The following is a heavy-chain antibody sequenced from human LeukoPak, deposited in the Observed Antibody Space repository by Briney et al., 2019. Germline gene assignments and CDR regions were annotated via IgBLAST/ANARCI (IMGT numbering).Heavy chain of an antibody. J-gene: IGHJ4*02. Sequence: GGSLRLSCAASGFTFSSYSMNWVRQAPGKGLEWVSSISSSSSYIYYADSVKGRFTISRDNAKNSLYLQMNSLRAEDTAVYYCARYYYDSSGYWYYFDYWGQGTLVTVSS. D-gene: IGHD3-22*01. CDR2: ISSSSSYI. CDR3: ARYYYDSSGYWYYFDY. V-gene: IGHV3-21*01. CDR1: GFTFSSYS.